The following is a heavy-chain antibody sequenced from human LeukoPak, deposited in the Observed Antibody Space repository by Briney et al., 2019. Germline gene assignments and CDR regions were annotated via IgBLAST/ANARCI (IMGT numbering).Heavy chain of an antibody. CDR1: GFTFSAYS. J-gene: IGHJ4*02. Sequence: GGSLRLSCAASGFTFSAYSMNWVRQAPGKGLEWVSFISSTSGYIYYADLVKGRFTISRDNAKNSLYLQMNSLRAEDTAVYYCAKDSGSGWTFDYWGQGTLVTVSS. D-gene: IGHD6-19*01. CDR2: ISSTSGYI. V-gene: IGHV3-21*01. CDR3: AKDSGSGWTFDY.